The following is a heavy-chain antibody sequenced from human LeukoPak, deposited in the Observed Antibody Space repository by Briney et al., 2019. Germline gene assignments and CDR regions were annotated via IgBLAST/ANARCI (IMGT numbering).Heavy chain of an antibody. CDR1: GFTFSSYS. CDR2: ISSSSSYI. Sequence: KSGGSLRLSCAASGFTFSSYSMNWVRQAPGKGLEWVSSISSSSSYIYYADSVKGRFTISRDNAKNSLYLQMNSLRAEDTAVYYCARDPRYCSSTSCPPGGYWGQGTLVTVSS. V-gene: IGHV3-21*01. D-gene: IGHD2-2*01. CDR3: ARDPRYCSSTSCPPGGY. J-gene: IGHJ4*02.